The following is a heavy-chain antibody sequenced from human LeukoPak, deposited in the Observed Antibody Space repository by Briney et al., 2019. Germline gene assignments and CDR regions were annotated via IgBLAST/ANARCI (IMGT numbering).Heavy chain of an antibody. D-gene: IGHD5-12*01. CDR3: ARVTPDIVATIDVGIGRIHDGNFDY. CDR2: IYYSGST. CDR1: GGSISSSSYY. J-gene: IGHJ4*02. V-gene: IGHV4-39*07. Sequence: PSETLSLTCTVSGGSISSSSYYWGWIRQPPGKGLEWIGSIYYSGSTYYNPSLKSRVTISVDTSKNQFSLKLSSVTAADTAVYYCARVTPDIVATIDVGIGRIHDGNFDYWGQGTLVTVSS.